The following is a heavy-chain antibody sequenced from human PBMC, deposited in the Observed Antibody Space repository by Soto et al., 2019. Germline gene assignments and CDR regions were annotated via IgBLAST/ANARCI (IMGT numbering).Heavy chain of an antibody. CDR2: IYPGDSDT. D-gene: IGHD3-10*01. V-gene: IGHV5-51*01. CDR1: GYSFTSYW. Sequence: GESLKISCKGSGYSFTSYWIGWVRQMPGKGLEWMGIIYPGDSDTRYSPSFQGQVTISADKSISTAYLQWSSLKASDTAMYYCTMVRGVRTTHATTYYYYGMDVWSQGTTVTVSS. CDR3: TMVRGVRTTHATTYYYYGMDV. J-gene: IGHJ6*02.